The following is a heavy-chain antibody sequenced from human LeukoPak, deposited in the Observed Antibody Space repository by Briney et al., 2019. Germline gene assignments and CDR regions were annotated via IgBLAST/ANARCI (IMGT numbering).Heavy chain of an antibody. Sequence: NPSETLSLTCAVYGGSFSGYYWSWIRQPPGKGLEWIGEINHSGSTNYNPSLKSRVTISVDTSKNQFSLKLSSVTAADTAVYYCARDQAYRARAFDIWGQGTMVTVSS. CDR3: ARDQAYRARAFDI. J-gene: IGHJ3*02. D-gene: IGHD1-26*01. CDR2: INHSGST. V-gene: IGHV4-34*01. CDR1: GGSFSGYY.